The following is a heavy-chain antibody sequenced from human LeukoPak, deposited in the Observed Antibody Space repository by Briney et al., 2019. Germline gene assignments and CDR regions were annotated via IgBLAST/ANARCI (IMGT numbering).Heavy chain of an antibody. D-gene: IGHD3-16*01. CDR1: GYRLSKYW. CDR2: IYPGDSDT. Sequence: GESLKISRKGSGYRLSKYWIGLVRQMPGKGLGWMGIIYPGDSDTRYSPSFQGQVTISADKSISTAYLQWSSLKASDTAMYYCARHYYDYVWGSYGIDYWGQGTLVTVSS. V-gene: IGHV5-51*01. CDR3: ARHYYDYVWGSYGIDY. J-gene: IGHJ4*02.